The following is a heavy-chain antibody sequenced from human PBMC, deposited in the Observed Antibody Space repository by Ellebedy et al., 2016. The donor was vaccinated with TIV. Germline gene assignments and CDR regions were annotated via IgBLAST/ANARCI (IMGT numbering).Heavy chain of an antibody. J-gene: IGHJ4*02. V-gene: IGHV3-23*01. Sequence: PGGSLRLSCAASGFTFSTYAMSWVRQAPGKGLEWVSAISGSGGSTSYADSVKGRFTVSRDNSKTTLYMKMNSLRAEDTAVYYCARGGARGGYKPSFDYWGQGTLVTVSS. CDR1: GFTFSTYA. CDR3: ARGGARGGYKPSFDY. CDR2: ISGSGGST. D-gene: IGHD5-24*01.